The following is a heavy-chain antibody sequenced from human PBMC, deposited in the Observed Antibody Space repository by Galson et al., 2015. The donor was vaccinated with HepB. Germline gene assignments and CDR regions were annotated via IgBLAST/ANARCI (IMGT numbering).Heavy chain of an antibody. Sequence: SVKVSCKVSGYTLTELSMHWVRQAPGKGLEWMGGFDPEDGETIYAQKFQGRVTMTEDTSTDTAYMELSSLRSEDTAVYYCAYCSGGSCYSAQLPFDYWGQGTLVTVSS. V-gene: IGHV1-24*01. CDR2: FDPEDGET. J-gene: IGHJ4*02. D-gene: IGHD2-15*01. CDR1: GYTLTELS. CDR3: AYCSGGSCYSAQLPFDY.